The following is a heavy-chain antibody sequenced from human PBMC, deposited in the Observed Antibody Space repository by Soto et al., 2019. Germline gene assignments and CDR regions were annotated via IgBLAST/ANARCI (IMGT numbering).Heavy chain of an antibody. J-gene: IGHJ6*02. Sequence: ASVKVSCKASGYTFTDYYIHWVRQAPGQGLEWMGWINPNSGVTDYAQNFQGRVTMTRDTSISTTYMELTRLTSDDSAVYYCTRVKGQFYDFWSGPYGMDVWGQGTTVTVYS. D-gene: IGHD3-3*01. CDR1: GYTFTDYY. V-gene: IGHV1-2*02. CDR2: INPNSGVT. CDR3: TRVKGQFYDFWSGPYGMDV.